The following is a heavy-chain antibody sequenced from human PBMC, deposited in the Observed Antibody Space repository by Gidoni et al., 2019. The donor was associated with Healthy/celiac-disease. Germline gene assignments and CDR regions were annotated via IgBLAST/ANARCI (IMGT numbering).Heavy chain of an antibody. V-gene: IGHV1-46*03. J-gene: IGHJ6*02. D-gene: IGHD6-6*01. Sequence: QVQLVQSGAEVKKPGSSAKVSCKASGYTFTSYSMHWVRQAPGQGLEWMGRINPSGGSTSYAQKFQGRVTMTRDTSTSTAYMELSSLRSEDTAVYYCARDPLYSSSSPYYYGMDVWGQGTTVTVSS. CDR3: ARDPLYSSSSPYYYGMDV. CDR2: INPSGGST. CDR1: GYTFTSYS.